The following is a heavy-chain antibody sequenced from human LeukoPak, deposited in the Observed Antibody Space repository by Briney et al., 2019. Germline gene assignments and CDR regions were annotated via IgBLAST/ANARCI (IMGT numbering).Heavy chain of an antibody. J-gene: IGHJ4*02. CDR3: ARGPTTVVTPAGLGFDY. V-gene: IGHV4-30-2*01. Sequence: SQTLSHTCAVSGGSISSGGYSWSWIRQPPGKGLEWIGYIYHSGSTYYNPSLKSRVTISVDRSKNQFSLKLSSVTAADTAVYYCARGPTTVVTPAGLGFDYWGQGTLVTVSS. CDR2: IYHSGST. CDR1: GGSISSGGYS. D-gene: IGHD4-17*01.